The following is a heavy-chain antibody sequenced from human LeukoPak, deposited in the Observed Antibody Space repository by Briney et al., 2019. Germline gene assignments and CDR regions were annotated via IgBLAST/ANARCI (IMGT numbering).Heavy chain of an antibody. J-gene: IGHJ4*02. CDR2: IIPIFGTA. CDR3: ARARFKDIVVVPAAQFDY. CDR1: GGTFSSYA. D-gene: IGHD2-2*01. Sequence: ASVKVSCKASGGTFSSYAISWVRQAPGQGLEWMGGIIPIFGTANYAQKFQGRVTITTDESTSTAYMELSSLRSEDTAVYYCARARFKDIVVVPAAQFDYWGQGTLVTVSS. V-gene: IGHV1-69*05.